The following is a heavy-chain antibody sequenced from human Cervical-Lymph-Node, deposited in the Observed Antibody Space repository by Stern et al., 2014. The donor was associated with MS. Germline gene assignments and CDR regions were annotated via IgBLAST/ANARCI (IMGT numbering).Heavy chain of an antibody. J-gene: IGHJ5*02. Sequence: QVQLVESGPGLVKPSETLSLTCTVSGDSITSYYWSWIRQPPGKGLEWIGYIYYSGTTNYNASLKGRVAISIDTSKTQFSLRLSSVTAADTAVYYCARATDLWGQGTLVTVSS. CDR1: GDSITSYY. CDR3: ARATDL. CDR2: IYYSGTT. V-gene: IGHV4-59*01.